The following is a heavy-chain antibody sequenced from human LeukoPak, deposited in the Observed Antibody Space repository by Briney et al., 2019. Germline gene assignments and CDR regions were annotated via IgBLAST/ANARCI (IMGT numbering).Heavy chain of an antibody. Sequence: PSETLSLTCAVYGGSFSGYYWSWIRLPPGKGLEWIGEINHSGSTNYNPSLKSRVTISVHTSKNQFSLKLTSVTAADTAVYYCAKEVVGPWGQGTLVTVSS. J-gene: IGHJ5*02. CDR1: GGSFSGYY. V-gene: IGHV4-34*01. D-gene: IGHD1-26*01. CDR2: INHSGST. CDR3: AKEVVGP.